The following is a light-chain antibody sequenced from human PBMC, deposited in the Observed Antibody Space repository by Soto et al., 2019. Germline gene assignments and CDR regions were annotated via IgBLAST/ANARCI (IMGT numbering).Light chain of an antibody. V-gene: IGKV3-20*01. CDR1: QSVSSSY. CDR2: GAS. Sequence: EIVLTQSPGTLSLSPGERATLSCRASQSVSSSYLAWYQQKPGQAPRLLIYGASSRATGIPDRFSGSGSGTDFTLTISSLQSEDFAVYYCQQYNNWPSWTFGQGTKV. CDR3: QQYNNWPSWT. J-gene: IGKJ1*01.